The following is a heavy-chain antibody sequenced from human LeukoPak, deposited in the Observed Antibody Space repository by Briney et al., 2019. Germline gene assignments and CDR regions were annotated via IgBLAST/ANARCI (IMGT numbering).Heavy chain of an antibody. V-gene: IGHV3-23*01. Sequence: PGGSLRLSCAASGFTFSSYGMSWVRQAPGKGLEWVSGISDSGGSTHYADSVKGRFTISRDNSKNTLYLHMNSLRLEDTAVYWCAKTLWGLTLLSSDYWGQGTLVTVSS. CDR2: ISDSGGST. J-gene: IGHJ4*02. D-gene: IGHD3-16*01. CDR1: GFTFSSYG. CDR3: AKTLWGLTLLSSDY.